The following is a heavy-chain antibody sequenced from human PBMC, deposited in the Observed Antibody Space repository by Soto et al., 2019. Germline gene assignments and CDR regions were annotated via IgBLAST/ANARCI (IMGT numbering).Heavy chain of an antibody. Sequence: SQTLSLTCAISGDSVSSNSAAWNWIRQSPSRGLEWLGRTYYRSKWYNDYAVSVKSRITINPDTSKNQFSLQLNSVTPEDTAVYYCARDYYGSGKKGVYNWFDPWGPGTLVTVSS. J-gene: IGHJ5*02. CDR3: ARDYYGSGKKGVYNWFDP. CDR1: GDSVSSNSAA. CDR2: TYYRSKWYN. D-gene: IGHD3-10*01. V-gene: IGHV6-1*01.